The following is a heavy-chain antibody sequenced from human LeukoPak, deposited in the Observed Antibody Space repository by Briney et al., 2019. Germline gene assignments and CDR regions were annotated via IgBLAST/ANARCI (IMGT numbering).Heavy chain of an antibody. CDR2: ISSSSSYI. CDR1: GFTFSSYS. CDR3: ARDWLHSSGWYFGY. D-gene: IGHD6-19*01. V-gene: IGHV3-21*01. J-gene: IGHJ4*02. Sequence: GGSLRLSCAASGFTFSSYSMNWVRQAPGKGLEWVSSISSSSSYIYYADSVKGRFTISRDNAKNSLYLQMNSLRAEDTAEYYCARDWLHSSGWYFGYWGQGTLVTVSS.